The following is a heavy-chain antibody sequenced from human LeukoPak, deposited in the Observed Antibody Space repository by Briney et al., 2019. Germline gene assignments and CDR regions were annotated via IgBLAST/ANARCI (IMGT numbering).Heavy chain of an antibody. CDR2: INHSGST. D-gene: IGHD3-3*01. Sequence: PSETLSLTCAVYGGSFSGYYWSWIRQPPGKGLEWVGEINHSGSTNYNPSLKSRVTISVDTSKNQFSLKLSSVTAADTAVYYCARVGIYDFWSGHSLVDYWGQGTLVTVSS. CDR1: GGSFSGYY. CDR3: ARVGIYDFWSGHSLVDY. V-gene: IGHV4-34*01. J-gene: IGHJ4*02.